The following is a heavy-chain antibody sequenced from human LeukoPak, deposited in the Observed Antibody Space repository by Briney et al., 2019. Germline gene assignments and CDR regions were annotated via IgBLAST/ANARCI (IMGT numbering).Heavy chain of an antibody. D-gene: IGHD2-2*01. CDR3: VRRSDCSTTSCYFYHGMDV. CDR1: GGSISSRSHY. V-gene: IGHV4-39*01. CDR2: IYSSGGT. J-gene: IGHJ6*02. Sequence: SETLSLTCTVSGGSISSRSHYWVWMRQPPGKGLEWIGSIYSSGGTYYRPSLESRVTVAVDTSKNQFSLTLTSVTAADTAVYYCVRRSDCSTTSCYFYHGMDVWGQGTTVTVPS.